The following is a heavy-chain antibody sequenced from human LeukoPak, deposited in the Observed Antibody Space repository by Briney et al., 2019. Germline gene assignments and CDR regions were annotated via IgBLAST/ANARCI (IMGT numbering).Heavy chain of an antibody. D-gene: IGHD6-6*01. CDR2: ISSSSTYI. J-gene: IGHJ4*02. CDR1: GFTFNNYS. Sequence: GGSLRLSCAASGFTFNNYSMNWVRQAPGKGPEWVSSISSSSTYIYYADSVKGRFTISRDNAKNSLYLQMNSLRAEDTAVYYCAREITSIAALTPLDYWGQGTLVTVSS. V-gene: IGHV3-21*01. CDR3: AREITSIAALTPLDY.